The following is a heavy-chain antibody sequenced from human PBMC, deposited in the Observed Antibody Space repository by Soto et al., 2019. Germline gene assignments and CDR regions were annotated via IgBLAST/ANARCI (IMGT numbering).Heavy chain of an antibody. Sequence: GGSLRLSCAASGFTFSSYGIHWVRQAPGKGLEWVAAISYDGSNEHYADSVKGRFTISRDNSKKTVYLQMNSQRAEDTAVHFCAKDTFYYDRSGYYTFDYWGQGTLVTVSS. CDR3: AKDTFYYDRSGYYTFDY. D-gene: IGHD3-22*01. CDR2: ISYDGSNE. CDR1: GFTFSSYG. J-gene: IGHJ4*02. V-gene: IGHV3-30*18.